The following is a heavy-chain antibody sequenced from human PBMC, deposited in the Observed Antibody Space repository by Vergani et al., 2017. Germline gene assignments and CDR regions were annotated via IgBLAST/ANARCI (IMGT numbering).Heavy chain of an antibody. CDR3: ARDGPLGYCSSTSCAIGFDP. CDR2: IYYSGST. J-gene: IGHJ5*02. D-gene: IGHD2-2*01. V-gene: IGHV4-59*01. CDR1: GGSISSYY. Sequence: QVQLQESGPGLVKPSETLSLTCTVSGGSISSYYWSWIRQPPGKGLEWIGYIYYSGSTNYNPSLKSRVTISVDTSKNQFSLKLGSVTAADTAVYYCARDGPLGYCSSTSCAIGFDPWGQGTLVTVSS.